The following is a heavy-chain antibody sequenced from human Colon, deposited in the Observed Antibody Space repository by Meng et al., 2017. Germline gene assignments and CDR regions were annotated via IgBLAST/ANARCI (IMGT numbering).Heavy chain of an antibody. CDR1: GGSFSGYY. J-gene: IGHJ4*02. Sequence: QVQPQHWGAGLLQPSETLSLTCAGYGGSFSGYYWSWIRQPPGKGLEWIGEINHSGSTNYNPSLKSRVTISVDTSKNQFSLKLSSVTAADTAVYYCARGWGYCSSTSCYFLDYWGQGTLVTVSS. D-gene: IGHD2-2*01. V-gene: IGHV4-34*01. CDR2: INHSGST. CDR3: ARGWGYCSSTSCYFLDY.